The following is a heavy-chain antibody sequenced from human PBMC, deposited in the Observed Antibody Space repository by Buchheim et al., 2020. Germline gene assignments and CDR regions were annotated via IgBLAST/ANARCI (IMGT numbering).Heavy chain of an antibody. CDR3: ARHVLGYSYGYFFDY. Sequence: QLQLQESGPGLVKPSETLSLTCTVSGGSISSSSYYWGWIRQPPGKGLEWIGSIYYSGSTYYNPSLKSRVTISVDTSKNQFSLKLSSVTAADTAVYYCARHVLGYSYGYFFDYWGQGTL. V-gene: IGHV4-39*01. CDR2: IYYSGST. D-gene: IGHD5-18*01. J-gene: IGHJ4*02. CDR1: GGSISSSSYY.